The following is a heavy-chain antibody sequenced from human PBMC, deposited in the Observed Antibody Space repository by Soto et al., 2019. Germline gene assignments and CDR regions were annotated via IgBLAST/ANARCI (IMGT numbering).Heavy chain of an antibody. CDR1: GGSISSYY. CDR2: IYHSGST. J-gene: IGHJ5*02. V-gene: IGHV4-4*09. Sequence: SETLSLTCTVSGGSISSYYWSWIRQPPGKGLEWIGCIYHSGSTNYNPSLKSRVTISVDTSKNQFSLKLSSVTAADTAVYYCARVVDRSGWYLTHSDPLVQRTLVTVSS. CDR3: ARVVDRSGWYLTHSDP. D-gene: IGHD6-19*01.